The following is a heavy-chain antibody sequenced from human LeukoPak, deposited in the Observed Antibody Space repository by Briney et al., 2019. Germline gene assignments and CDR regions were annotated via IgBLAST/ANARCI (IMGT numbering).Heavy chain of an antibody. V-gene: IGHV3-23*01. CDR2: ISGSGGST. D-gene: IGHD3-3*01. CDR3: AKDIRSVRRLLYRFYQMTLSY. J-gene: IGHJ4*02. Sequence: GGSLRLSCAASGFTFSSYAMSWVRQAPGKGLEWVSAISGSGGSTYYADSVKGRFTISRDNSKNTLYLQMNSLRAEDTAVYYGAKDIRSVRRLLYRFYQMTLSYWGQGTLVTVSS. CDR1: GFTFSSYA.